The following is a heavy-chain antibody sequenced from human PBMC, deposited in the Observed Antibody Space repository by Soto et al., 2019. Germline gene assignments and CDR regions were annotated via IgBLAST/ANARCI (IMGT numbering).Heavy chain of an antibody. CDR1: GFTFSNFA. J-gene: IGHJ3*02. CDR2: ISYDGGDR. CDR3: XXXXXLSGPYGAFDI. Sequence: QVQLVESGGGVVQPGTSLRVSCAASGFTFSNFAMHWVRQVPGKGLEWVASISYDGGDRYYADSLKGRFTISRDNSQDTLYLXXXXXXXXXXAXXXXXXXXXLSGPYGAFDIWGQGTMVTVST. V-gene: IGHV3-30*03. D-gene: IGHD4-17*01.